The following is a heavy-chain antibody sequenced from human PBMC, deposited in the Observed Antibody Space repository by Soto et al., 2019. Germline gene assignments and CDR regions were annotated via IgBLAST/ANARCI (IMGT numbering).Heavy chain of an antibody. V-gene: IGHV4-34*01. CDR1: GGSFSGYY. J-gene: IGHJ6*02. CDR3: ARPLHPPFRSNYYDSSSHGVYYYYGMDV. CDR2: INHSGSS. Sequence: SETLSLTCAVYGGSFSGYYWSRNRQPPGKGLEWIGEINHSGSSNYSPSLKSRVTISVDTYNNPFSLKLSSVTAADKDVYYCARPLHPPFRSNYYDSSSHGVYYYYGMDVWGQGNTVTVS. D-gene: IGHD3-22*01.